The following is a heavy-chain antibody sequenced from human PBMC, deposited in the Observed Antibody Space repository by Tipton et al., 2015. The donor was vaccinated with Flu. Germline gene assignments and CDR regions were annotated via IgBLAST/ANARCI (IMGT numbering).Heavy chain of an antibody. J-gene: IGHJ4*02. CDR2: ISSSGSTI. CDR1: GFTFSSYA. CDR3: ATLTGDDY. D-gene: IGHD7-27*01. V-gene: IGHV3-48*03. Sequence: SLRLSCAASGFTFSSYAMSWVRQAPGKGLEWLSYISSSGSTISYADSVRGRFTISRDNAKNSLYLQLNSLRAEDTALYYCATLTGDDYWGQGDLVTVSS.